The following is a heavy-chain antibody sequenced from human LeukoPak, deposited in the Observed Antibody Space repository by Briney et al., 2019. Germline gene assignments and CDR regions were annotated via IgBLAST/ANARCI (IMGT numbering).Heavy chain of an antibody. CDR2: IREDGSEK. V-gene: IGHV3-7*03. CDR3: AREIESKVRDYGMDV. J-gene: IGHJ6*02. Sequence: PGGSLRLSCAASGFTFSSYWMTWVRQAPGKGLEWVANIREDGSEKYYVDSVKGRFTISSDNAKNSLYLQVNSLRAEDTAVYYCAREIESKVRDYGMDVWGQGTTVTVSS. CDR1: GFTFSSYW. D-gene: IGHD3-10*01.